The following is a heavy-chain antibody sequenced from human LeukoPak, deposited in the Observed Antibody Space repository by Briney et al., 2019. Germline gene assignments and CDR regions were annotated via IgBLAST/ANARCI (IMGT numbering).Heavy chain of an antibody. D-gene: IGHD6-19*01. CDR1: GFTFGSYS. J-gene: IGHJ4*02. CDR3: ARDLGIAVAAE. Sequence: GGSLRLSCAASGFTFGSYSMNWVRQAPGKGLEWVSSISSSSSYIYYADSVKGRFTISRDNAKNSLYLQMNSLRAEDTAVYYCARDLGIAVAAEWGQGTLVTVSS. V-gene: IGHV3-21*01. CDR2: ISSSSSYI.